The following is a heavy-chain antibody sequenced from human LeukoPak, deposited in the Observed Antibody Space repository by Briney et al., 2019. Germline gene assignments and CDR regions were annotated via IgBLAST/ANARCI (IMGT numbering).Heavy chain of an antibody. Sequence: ASVKVSCKASGYTFTSYGISWVRQAPGQGLEWMGWISAYNGNTNYAQKLQGRVTMTTDTSTSTAYMELRSLRSDDTAEYYCAKVTYYYDSNGDGQGRIVFDYWGQGTLVTVSS. CDR1: GYTFTSYG. D-gene: IGHD3-22*01. CDR3: AKVTYYYDSNGDGQGRIVFDY. CDR2: ISAYNGNT. J-gene: IGHJ4*02. V-gene: IGHV1-18*01.